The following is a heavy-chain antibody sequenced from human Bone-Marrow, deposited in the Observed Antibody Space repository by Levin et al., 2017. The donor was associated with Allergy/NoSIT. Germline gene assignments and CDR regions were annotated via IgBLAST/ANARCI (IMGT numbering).Heavy chain of an antibody. J-gene: IGHJ5*02. CDR3: ARAPLGGSMVVGRAWFDP. CDR2: ISKNGDT. Sequence: PGGSLRLSCAASGLSLGNFAMDWVRQAPGKGLEWVSSISKNGDTYYADSVKGRFTMSRDNAKDTVFLHMNNLSGDDPAAYYCARAPLGGSMVVGRAWFDPWGQGTQVTVSS. CDR1: GLSLGNFA. D-gene: IGHD2-2*01. V-gene: IGHV3-23*01.